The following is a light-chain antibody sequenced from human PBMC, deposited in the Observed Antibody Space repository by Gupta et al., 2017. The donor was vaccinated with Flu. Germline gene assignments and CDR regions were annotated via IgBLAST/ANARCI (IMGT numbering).Light chain of an antibody. CDR2: GAS. J-gene: IGKJ3*01. CDR1: QSVSSNY. CDR3: QQDCNSPLT. V-gene: IGKV3-20*01. Sequence: EIVLTQSPGTLSLSPGEGATLSCRASQSVSSNYLAWYQQKPGQAPSLLIHGASSRATGIPDRFSGSGSGTDFTLTISRLEPEDFAVYYCQQDCNSPLTFGHGTKVDIK.